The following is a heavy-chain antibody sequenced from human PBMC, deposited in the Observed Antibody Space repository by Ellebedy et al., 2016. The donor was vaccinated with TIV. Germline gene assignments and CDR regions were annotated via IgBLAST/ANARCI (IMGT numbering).Heavy chain of an antibody. Sequence: SETLSLTXAVYGGSFSGYYWSWIRQPPGKGLEWIGEINHSGSTNYNPSLKSRVTISVDKSKNQFSLKLSSVTAADTAVYYCARERTMVRGVEGMDVWGQGTTVTVSS. J-gene: IGHJ6*02. D-gene: IGHD3-10*01. V-gene: IGHV4-34*01. CDR1: GGSFSGYY. CDR3: ARERTMVRGVEGMDV. CDR2: INHSGST.